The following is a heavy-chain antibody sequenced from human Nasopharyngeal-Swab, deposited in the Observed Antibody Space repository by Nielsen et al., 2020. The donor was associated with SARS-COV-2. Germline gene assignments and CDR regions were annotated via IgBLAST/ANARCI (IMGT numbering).Heavy chain of an antibody. Sequence: ASVKVSCKVSGYTLTELSMHWVRQAPGKGLEWMGGFDPEDGETIYAQKFQGRVTMTEDTSTDTAYMELSSLRSEDTAVYYCATECPRDTLLTGYYGPYRCWGQGTLVTVSS. D-gene: IGHD3-9*01. J-gene: IGHJ4*02. CDR3: ATECPRDTLLTGYYGPYRC. V-gene: IGHV1-24*01. CDR1: GYTLTELS. CDR2: FDPEDGET.